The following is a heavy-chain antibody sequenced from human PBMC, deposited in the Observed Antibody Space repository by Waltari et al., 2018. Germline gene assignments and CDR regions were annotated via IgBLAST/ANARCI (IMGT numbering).Heavy chain of an antibody. D-gene: IGHD6-19*01. J-gene: IGHJ4*02. Sequence: QLQLQESGPGLLKPSETLSLTCTVSGGSISSSPYYWGWIRQPPGKGLAWIGSISYSGSTYYTPSFKSRITISVDTSKNQFSLKLSSVIAADTAVYYCARLCLGCPFDYWGQGTLVTVSS. CDR2: ISYSGST. CDR3: ARLCLGCPFDY. CDR1: GGSISSSPYY. V-gene: IGHV4-39*01.